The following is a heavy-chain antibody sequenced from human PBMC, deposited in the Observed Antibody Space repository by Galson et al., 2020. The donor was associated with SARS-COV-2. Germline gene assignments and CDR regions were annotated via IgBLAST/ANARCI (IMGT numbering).Heavy chain of an antibody. CDR3: ATDDYRDLRGGAVALKNYDAFDI. CDR1: GFTFNDAW. CDR2: IKSKRDGETT. D-gene: IGHD4-17*01. V-gene: IGHV3-15*01. Sequence: TGGSLRLSCAASGFTFNDAWMSWVRQAPGKGLEWVGRIKSKRDGETTDYAAPVKGRFTVSRDDSKNTLYLQMNSLKTEDTAVYYCATDDYRDLRGGAVALKNYDAFDIWGQGTMVTVS. J-gene: IGHJ3*02.